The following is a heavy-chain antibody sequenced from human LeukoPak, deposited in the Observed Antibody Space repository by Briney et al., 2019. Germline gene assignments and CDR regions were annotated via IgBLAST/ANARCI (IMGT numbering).Heavy chain of an antibody. J-gene: IGHJ4*02. CDR2: LNAGGGST. V-gene: IGHV3-23*01. CDR3: ASPVRDRYCSGGSCYSPFDF. D-gene: IGHD2-15*01. Sequence: PGGSLRLSCVASGFTFSSYTMSWVRQAPGKGLEWGSALNAGGGSTHYADSVRGRFTISRDNSKNTLYLQMNSLRAEDTAVYYCASPVRDRYCSGGSCYSPFDFWGQGNLVTVSS. CDR1: GFTFSSYT.